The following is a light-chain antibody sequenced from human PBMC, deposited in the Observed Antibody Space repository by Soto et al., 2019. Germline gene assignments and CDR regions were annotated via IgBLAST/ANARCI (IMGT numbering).Light chain of an antibody. CDR2: DAP. Sequence: ESVLTQSPGTLSLSPGDRATLSCRASQSVRSGHLAWYQQKPGQAPRLVIYDAPTRATGIPDRFSGGGSGTDFTLTISRVEPEDFAVYYCHQYGRSASSITFGPGTKVEIK. V-gene: IGKV3-20*01. J-gene: IGKJ3*01. CDR1: QSVRSGH. CDR3: HQYGRSASSIT.